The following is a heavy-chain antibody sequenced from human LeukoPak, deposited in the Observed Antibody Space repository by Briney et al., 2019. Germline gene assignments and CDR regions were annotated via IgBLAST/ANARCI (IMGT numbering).Heavy chain of an antibody. D-gene: IGHD2-2*01. CDR3: AREYGYCSSTSCYFGFHYYYYGMDV. CDR2: ISSSSSYI. V-gene: IGHV3-21*01. J-gene: IGHJ6*02. Sequence: GGSLRLSCAASGFTFGSYSMNWVRQAPGKGLEWVSSISSSSSYIYYADSVKGRFTISRDNAKNSLYLQMNSLRAEDTAVYYCAREYGYCSSTSCYFGFHYYYYGMDVWGQGTTVTVSS. CDR1: GFTFGSYS.